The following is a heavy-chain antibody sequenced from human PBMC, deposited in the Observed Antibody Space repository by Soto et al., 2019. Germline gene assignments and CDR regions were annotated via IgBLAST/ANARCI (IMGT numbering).Heavy chain of an antibody. V-gene: IGHV3-48*03. CDR2: ISSSGSTI. CDR3: AREMVSNWFDP. D-gene: IGHD3-10*01. Sequence: PGGSLRLSCAASGFTFSSYEMNWVRQAPGKGLEWVSYISSSGSTIYDADSVKGRFTISRDNAKNSLYLQMNSLRAEDTAVYYCAREMVSNWFDPWGQGTLVTVSS. CDR1: GFTFSSYE. J-gene: IGHJ5*02.